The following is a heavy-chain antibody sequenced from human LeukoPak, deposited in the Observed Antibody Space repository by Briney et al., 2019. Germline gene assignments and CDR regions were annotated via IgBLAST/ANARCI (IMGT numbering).Heavy chain of an antibody. D-gene: IGHD6-19*01. V-gene: IGHV4-39*01. J-gene: IGHJ4*02. CDR2: IYSSGST. CDR3: ARRGSGWYYFDY. Sequence: SETLSLTCSVSGVSISSGSNYWGWIRQPPGKTLEWIGSIYSSGSTYYTPSLKSRVIILFDTSKNQFSLKLSSVTAADTAVYYCARRGSGWYYFDYWGQGTLVTVSS. CDR1: GVSISSGSNY.